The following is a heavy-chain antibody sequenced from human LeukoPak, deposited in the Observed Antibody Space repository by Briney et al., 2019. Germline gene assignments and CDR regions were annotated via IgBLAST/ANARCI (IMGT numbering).Heavy chain of an antibody. V-gene: IGHV3-21*01. D-gene: IGHD2/OR15-2a*01. CDR1: GFTFSSYS. Sequence: GGSLRLSCAASGFTFSSYSMNWVRQAPGKGLEWVSSISSSSSYIYYADSVKGRFTISRDNAKNSLYLQMNSLRAEDTAAYYCARGAYGTPPTFFDYWGQGTLVTVSS. CDR2: ISSSSSYI. J-gene: IGHJ4*02. CDR3: ARGAYGTPPTFFDY.